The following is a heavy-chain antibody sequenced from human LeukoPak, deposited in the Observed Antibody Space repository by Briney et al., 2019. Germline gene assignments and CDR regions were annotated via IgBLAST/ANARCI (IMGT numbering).Heavy chain of an antibody. D-gene: IGHD1-1*01. V-gene: IGHV4-59*08. CDR2: IYYSGST. Sequence: SETLSLTCTVSGGSMSGYYWSWIRQPPGKGLEWTGYIYYSGSTDYNPSLKSRVTISVETSKNQFSLKLTSVTAADTAVYYCARTGTGRYAFDIWGQGTVVTVSS. CDR1: GGSMSGYY. J-gene: IGHJ3*02. CDR3: ARTGTGRYAFDI.